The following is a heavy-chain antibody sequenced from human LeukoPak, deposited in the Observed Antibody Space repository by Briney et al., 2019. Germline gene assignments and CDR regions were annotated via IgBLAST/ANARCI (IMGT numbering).Heavy chain of an antibody. Sequence: SETLSLTCTVSGGTIRSYYWSWIRQPPGKGLEWIGYISYSGSTNYNPSLKSRVTISVDTSKNQFSLKLSSVTAADTAVYYCARPDCSGGSCYARFDYWGQGTLVTVSS. V-gene: IGHV4-59*12. CDR1: GGTIRSYY. CDR3: ARPDCSGGSCYARFDY. D-gene: IGHD2-15*01. J-gene: IGHJ4*02. CDR2: ISYSGST.